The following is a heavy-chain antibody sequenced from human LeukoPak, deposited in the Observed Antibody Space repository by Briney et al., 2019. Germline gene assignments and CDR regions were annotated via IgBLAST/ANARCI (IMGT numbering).Heavy chain of an antibody. V-gene: IGHV3-43*02. Sequence: GGSLRLSCAASGFTFDDYAMHWGRQAPGKGLEWCSLISGEGGSTYYADSVKARLTISRDNSQTSLYLQMNSLSPEETALYYCAKDLLVISAPGFDYWAQGPLVPVPS. CDR2: ISGEGGST. D-gene: IGHD3-22*01. CDR1: GFTFDDYA. CDR3: AKDLLVISAPGFDY. J-gene: IGHJ4*02.